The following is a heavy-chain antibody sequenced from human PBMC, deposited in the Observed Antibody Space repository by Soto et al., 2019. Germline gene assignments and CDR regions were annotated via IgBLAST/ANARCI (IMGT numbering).Heavy chain of an antibody. D-gene: IGHD2-2*01. Sequence: EVQLVESGGVVVQPGGSLRLSCAASGFTFDDYTMHWVRQAPGKGLEWVSLISWDGGSTYYAESVKGRFTISRDNSKNSLYLQMNSLRTEVTALYYCAKDELGYCSSNSCYAGNFQHWGQGTLVTVSS. CDR3: AKDELGYCSSNSCYAGNFQH. J-gene: IGHJ1*01. V-gene: IGHV3-43*01. CDR1: GFTFDDYT. CDR2: ISWDGGST.